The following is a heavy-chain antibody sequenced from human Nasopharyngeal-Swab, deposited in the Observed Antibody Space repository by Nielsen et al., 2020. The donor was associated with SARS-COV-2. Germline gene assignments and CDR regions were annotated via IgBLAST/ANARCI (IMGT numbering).Heavy chain of an antibody. CDR2: ISYDESNK. CDR3: VRDRGYYTFTE. V-gene: IGHV3-30-3*01. CDR1: GFTFSSYA. Sequence: GGSLRLSCAASGFTFSSYALHWVRQAPGKGLEWVAVISYDESNKYYPDSVKGRFTFSKDNSKNTLYLQMTGLRAEETAVYYCVRDRGYYTFTEWGQGTLVTVSS. J-gene: IGHJ4*01. D-gene: IGHD2/OR15-2a*01.